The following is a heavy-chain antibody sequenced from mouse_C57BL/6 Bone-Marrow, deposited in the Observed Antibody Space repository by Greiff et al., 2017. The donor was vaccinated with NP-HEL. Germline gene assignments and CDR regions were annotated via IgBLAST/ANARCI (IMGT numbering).Heavy chain of an antibody. V-gene: IGHV7-1*01. CDR3: ARDADDYDYGFAY. CDR2: SRNKANDYTT. J-gene: IGHJ3*01. CDR1: GFTFSDFY. D-gene: IGHD2-4*01. Sequence: EVMLVESGGGLVQSGRSLRLSCATSGFTFSDFYMEWVRQAPGKGLEWIAASRNKANDYTTEYSASVKGRFIVSRDTSQSILYLQMNALRAEDTAIYYCARDADDYDYGFAYWGQGTLVTVSA.